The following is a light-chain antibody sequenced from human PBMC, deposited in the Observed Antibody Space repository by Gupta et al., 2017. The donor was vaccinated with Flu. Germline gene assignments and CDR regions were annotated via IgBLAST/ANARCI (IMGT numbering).Light chain of an antibody. CDR3: CSYAGTFTFV. J-gene: IGLJ2*01. CDR2: GVT. Sequence: TISDVGNYDYVSWYQQHPGKAPKLIIYGVTDRPSGVPDRFSGSKSGNTASLAIFGLQAEDEADYFCCSYAGTFTFVFGGGTKLTVL. CDR1: ISDVGNYDY. V-gene: IGLV2-11*03.